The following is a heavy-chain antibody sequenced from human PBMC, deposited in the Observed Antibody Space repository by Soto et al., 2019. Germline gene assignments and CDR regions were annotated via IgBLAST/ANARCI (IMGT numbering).Heavy chain of an antibody. CDR2: IIPIFGTA. D-gene: IGHD6-19*01. CDR3: ARDVKRRFSRAPIAVAGH. J-gene: IGHJ4*02. Sequence: ASVKVSCKASGGTFSSYAISWVRQAPGQGLEWMGGIIPIFGTANYAQKFQGRVTITADESTSTAYMELSSLRSEDTAVYYCARDVKRRFSRAPIAVAGHWGQGTLVTVSS. CDR1: GGTFSSYA. V-gene: IGHV1-69*13.